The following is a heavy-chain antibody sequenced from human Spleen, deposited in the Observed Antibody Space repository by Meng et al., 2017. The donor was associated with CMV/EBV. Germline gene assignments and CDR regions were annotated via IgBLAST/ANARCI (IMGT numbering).Heavy chain of an antibody. CDR2: ISRSGTTT. D-gene: IGHD3-10*01. Sequence: SGFTFTDYYMIWIRQAPGKGLEWVSYISRSGTTTYYADSVKGRFTISRDNAKTSLYLQMNSLRAEDTAVYYCARGRGDIPSGWSDSWGQGTLVTV. J-gene: IGHJ5*01. V-gene: IGHV3-11*04. CDR3: ARGRGDIPSGWSDS. CDR1: GFTFTDYY.